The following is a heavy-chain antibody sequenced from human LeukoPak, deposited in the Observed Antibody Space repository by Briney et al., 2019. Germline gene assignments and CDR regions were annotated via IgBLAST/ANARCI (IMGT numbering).Heavy chain of an antibody. V-gene: IGHV3-30*18. CDR2: ISYDGSNK. J-gene: IGHJ4*02. Sequence: PGGSLRLSCAASGFTFDDYAMHWVRQAPGKGLEWVAVISYDGSNKYYADSVKGRFTISRDNSKNTLYLQMNSLRAEDTAVYYCAKMASRYFDYWGQGTLVTVSS. D-gene: IGHD5-24*01. CDR1: GFTFDDYA. CDR3: AKMASRYFDY.